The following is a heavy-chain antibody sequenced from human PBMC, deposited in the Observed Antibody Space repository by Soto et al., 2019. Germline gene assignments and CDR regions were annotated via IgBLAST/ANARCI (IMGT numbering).Heavy chain of an antibody. CDR1: GYTFVTYA. CDR2: ITPIFGTA. J-gene: IGHJ4*02. CDR3: ARDGSNYGYPCDY. Sequence: QVQLVQSAAEVKKPGSSVRVSCKTSGYTFVTYAISWGRQAPGQGLEWMGRITPIFGTANYTQKFQGRVTVTADESTSTAYMELSSLRSEDTAIYFCARDGSNYGYPCDYWGQGTLVTVSS. V-gene: IGHV1-69*18. D-gene: IGHD4-17*01.